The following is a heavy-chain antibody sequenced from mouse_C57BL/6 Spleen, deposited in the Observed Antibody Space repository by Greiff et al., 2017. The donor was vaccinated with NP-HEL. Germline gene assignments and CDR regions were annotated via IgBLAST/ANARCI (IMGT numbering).Heavy chain of an antibody. D-gene: IGHD2-5*01. J-gene: IGHJ2*01. CDR1: GYSFTSYY. V-gene: IGHV1-66*01. Sequence: QVQLQQSGPELVKPGASVKISCKASGYSFTSYYIHWVKQRPGQGLEWIGWIYPGSGNTKYNEKFKGKATLTADTSSSTAYMQLSSLTSEDSAVYYCARGRGYYSNYFDYWGQGTTLTVSS. CDR2: IYPGSGNT. CDR3: ARGRGYYSNYFDY.